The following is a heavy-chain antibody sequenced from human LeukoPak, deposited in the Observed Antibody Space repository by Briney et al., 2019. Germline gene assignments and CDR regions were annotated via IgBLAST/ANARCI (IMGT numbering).Heavy chain of an antibody. CDR1: GYPFNNYD. J-gene: IGHJ5*02. V-gene: IGHV1-8*01. D-gene: IGHD4-17*01. Sequence: PGASVRVSCKASGYPFNNYDINWVRQAPGQGREWMGWMNPHSGKTVYAQNFQGRVTITRDTAIRTAYMEERSQRWEDTGGYYCARLSSHYGDYKVDPWGQGTLVTVSS. CDR2: MNPHSGKT. CDR3: ARLSSHYGDYKVDP.